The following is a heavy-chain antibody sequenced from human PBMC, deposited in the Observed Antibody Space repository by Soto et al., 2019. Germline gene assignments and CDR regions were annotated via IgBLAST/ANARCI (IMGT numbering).Heavy chain of an antibody. CDR1: GDSINNRSYY. D-gene: IGHD2-21*02. V-gene: IGHV4-39*01. CDR2: IYYSGST. Sequence: SETLSLTCTVTGDSINNRSYYWGWICQPPGKGLEWIGSIYYSGSTYNNPSLKSRVSMSVDTSKNQFSLKLRSVTAADTALYYCARQRTSVVTQAYFDSWGQGSLVTVSS. J-gene: IGHJ4*02. CDR3: ARQRTSVVTQAYFDS.